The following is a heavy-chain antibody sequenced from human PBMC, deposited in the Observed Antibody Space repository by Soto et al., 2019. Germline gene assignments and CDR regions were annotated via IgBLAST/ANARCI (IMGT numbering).Heavy chain of an antibody. D-gene: IGHD1-1*01. V-gene: IGHV4-59*01. CDR2: IYYSGST. J-gene: IGHJ4*02. Sequence: QVQLQESGPGLVKPSETLSLTCTVSGGSISSYYWSWIRQPPGKGLEWIGYIYYSGSTNYNPSLKSRVTISVDTSKNQFALKLSSVTAADTAVYYCARVMEDKLLDYWGQGTLVTVSS. CDR1: GGSISSYY. CDR3: ARVMEDKLLDY.